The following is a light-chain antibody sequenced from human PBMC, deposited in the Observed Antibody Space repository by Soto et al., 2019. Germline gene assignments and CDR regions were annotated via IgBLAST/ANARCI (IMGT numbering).Light chain of an antibody. CDR1: QSVSGRY. V-gene: IGKV3-20*01. CDR3: QQYDKLPPA. Sequence: EIVLTQSPGTLSLSPGERATLSCRASQSVSGRYLAWYQQKPGQAPRLLIEGASSRAAGIPDRFSGSESGPDFTLTISRVEPEDFAVYYCQQYDKLPPAFGQGTKVDLK. CDR2: GAS. J-gene: IGKJ1*01.